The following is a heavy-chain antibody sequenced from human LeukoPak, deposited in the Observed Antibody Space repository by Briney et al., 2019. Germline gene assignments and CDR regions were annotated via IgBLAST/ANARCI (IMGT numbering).Heavy chain of an antibody. J-gene: IGHJ4*02. Sequence: GGSLRLSCAASGSTFSSYWMSWVRQAPGKGLEWVANIKQDGSEKYYVDSVKGRFTISRDNAKNSLYLQMNSLRAEDTAVYYCARDVDTAMVTIDYWGQGTLVTVSS. CDR2: IKQDGSEK. V-gene: IGHV3-7*03. D-gene: IGHD5-18*01. CDR3: ARDVDTAMVTIDY. CDR1: GSTFSSYW.